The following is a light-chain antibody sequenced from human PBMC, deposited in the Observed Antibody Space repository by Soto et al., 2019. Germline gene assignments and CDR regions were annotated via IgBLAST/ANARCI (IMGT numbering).Light chain of an antibody. J-gene: IGKJ4*01. CDR2: AAS. CDR3: QQSYSTPH. V-gene: IGKV1-39*01. Sequence: DIQMTQSPSSLSASVGDRVTITCRASQGISTYLNWYQQKPGKAPKLLIYAASSLQSGVPSRFSGSGSGTDFTLTISSLQPEDFATYYCQQSYSTPHFGGGTKVDI. CDR1: QGISTY.